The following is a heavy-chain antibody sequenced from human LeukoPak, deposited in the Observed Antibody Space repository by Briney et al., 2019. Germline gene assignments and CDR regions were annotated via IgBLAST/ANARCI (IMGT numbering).Heavy chain of an antibody. CDR1: GFTFSSYD. J-gene: IGHJ3*02. V-gene: IGHV3-13*01. D-gene: IGHD3-10*01. CDR3: ARDSGDAFDI. Sequence: PGGSLRLSCAASGFTFSSYDMHWVRQATGKGLEWVSAIGTAGDTHYPGSAKGRFTISRENAKNSLYLQMNSLRAGDTAVYYCARDSGDAFDIWGQGTMVTVSS. CDR2: IGTAGDT.